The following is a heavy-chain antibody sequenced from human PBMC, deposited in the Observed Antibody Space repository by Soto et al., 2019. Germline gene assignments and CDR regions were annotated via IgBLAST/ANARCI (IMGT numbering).Heavy chain of an antibody. V-gene: IGHV3-72*01. CDR2: LKDRSQNYVT. CDR1: GFSVSGWY. CDR3: AREGAARWLES. J-gene: IGHJ5*01. D-gene: IGHD1-26*01. Sequence: EVQLVESGGDLVQPGGSARLSCAASGFSVSGWYMDWVRQAPGKGLEWVARLKDRSQNYVTEYAASVKGRFTVSRHPSQNSIFLQMNSMKMEDTAVYYCAREGAARWLESWGQGTLVTVS.